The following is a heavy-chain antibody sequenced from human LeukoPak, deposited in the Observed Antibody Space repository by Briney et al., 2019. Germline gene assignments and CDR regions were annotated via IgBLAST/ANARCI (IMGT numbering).Heavy chain of an antibody. D-gene: IGHD2-15*01. Sequence: PSETLSLTCTVSGGSISSGGYYWSWIRQHPGKGLEWIGYIYYSGSTYYSPSLKSRVTISVDTSKNQFSLKLSSVTAADTAVYYCAREGRYCSGGSCYSRSFQHWGQGTLVTVSS. CDR1: GGSISSGGYY. J-gene: IGHJ1*01. CDR2: IYYSGST. V-gene: IGHV4-31*03. CDR3: AREGRYCSGGSCYSRSFQH.